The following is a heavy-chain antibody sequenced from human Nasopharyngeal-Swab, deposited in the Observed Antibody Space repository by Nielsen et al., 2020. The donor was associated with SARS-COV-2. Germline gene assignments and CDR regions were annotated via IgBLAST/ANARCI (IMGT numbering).Heavy chain of an antibody. D-gene: IGHD6-13*01. CDR2: INTNTGNP. CDR1: GYTFTSYA. CDR3: ARGPSPYSSSWYDWFDP. V-gene: IGHV7-4-1*02. Sequence: ASVKVSCKASGYTFTSYAMNWVRQAPGQGLEWMGWINTNTGNPTYAQGFTGRFVFPLDTSVSTAYLQISSLKAGDTAVYYCARGPSPYSSSWYDWFDPWGQGTLVTVSS. J-gene: IGHJ5*02.